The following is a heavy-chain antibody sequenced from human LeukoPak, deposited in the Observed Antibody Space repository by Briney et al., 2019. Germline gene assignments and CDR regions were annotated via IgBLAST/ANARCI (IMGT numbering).Heavy chain of an antibody. J-gene: IGHJ4*02. Sequence: GGSLRLPCAASGFTFTSYSMNWVRQAPGKGLEWVSTISGSGDSTYYGDSVKGRFTISRDNSNNTLYLQMNSLRAEDTAVYYCAKTRPLDSSSWSHGDYWGQGTLVTVSS. D-gene: IGHD6-13*01. CDR1: GFTFTSYS. CDR2: ISGSGDST. V-gene: IGHV3-23*01. CDR3: AKTRPLDSSSWSHGDY.